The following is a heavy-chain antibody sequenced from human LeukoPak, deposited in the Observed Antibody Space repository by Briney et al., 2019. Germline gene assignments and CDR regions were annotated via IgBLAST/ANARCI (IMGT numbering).Heavy chain of an antibody. CDR1: GFTFSNYA. CDR3: ADFWSGYYKL. J-gene: IGHJ4*02. D-gene: IGHD3-3*01. Sequence: GGSLRLSCAASGFTFSNYAMTWVRQAPGKGLEWVSAISGSGGSTYYADSVKGRFTISRDNSKNTLYLQMNSLRAEDTAVYYCADFWSGYYKLWGQGTLVTVSS. CDR2: ISGSGGST. V-gene: IGHV3-23*01.